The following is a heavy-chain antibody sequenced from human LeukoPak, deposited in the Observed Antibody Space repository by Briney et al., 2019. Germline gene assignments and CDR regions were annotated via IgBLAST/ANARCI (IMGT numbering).Heavy chain of an antibody. D-gene: IGHD1-26*01. CDR1: GYNFTSYC. CDR3: GMSGDRGPLQDDVFDV. Sequence: GESLKISCKVSGYNFTSYCIGWVRPLPGKGLEWMGIIYPGDSGPTYSPSFQGQVTISVDKSIDTAYLQWSSLQASDTAMYYCGMSGDRGPLQDDVFDVWGQGTMVTVST. CDR2: IYPGDSGP. V-gene: IGHV5-51*01. J-gene: IGHJ3*01.